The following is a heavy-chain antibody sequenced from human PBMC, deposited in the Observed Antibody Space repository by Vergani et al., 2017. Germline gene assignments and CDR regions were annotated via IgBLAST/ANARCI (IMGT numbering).Heavy chain of an antibody. CDR2: IYYSGST. J-gene: IGHJ4*02. V-gene: IGHV4-59*08. Sequence: QVQLQESGPGLVKPSETLSLTCTVSGGSISSYYWSWIRQPPGKGLEWIGYIYYSGSTNYNPALKSRVTISVDTSNNQFSLKLSSVTAADTAVYYCASVNFALGGHHPYFDYWGQGTLVTVSS. CDR1: GGSISSYY. CDR3: ASVNFALGGHHPYFDY. D-gene: IGHD1-14*01.